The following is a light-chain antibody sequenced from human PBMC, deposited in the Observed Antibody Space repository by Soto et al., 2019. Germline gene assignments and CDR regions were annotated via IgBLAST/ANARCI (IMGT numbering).Light chain of an antibody. CDR3: QQYGISLPGT. Sequence: EIVLTQSPDTLSLSPGERATLSCRASQSVSSSYLAWYQQKPGQAPRLLIYGTSSRATGVPDRFSGSGSGTDFTLTISRLEPEDFAVYYCQQYGISLPGTFGQGTRLEIK. CDR2: GTS. J-gene: IGKJ5*01. V-gene: IGKV3-20*01. CDR1: QSVSSSY.